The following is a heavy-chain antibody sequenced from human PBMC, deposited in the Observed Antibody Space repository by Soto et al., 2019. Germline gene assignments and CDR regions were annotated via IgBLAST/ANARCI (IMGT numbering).Heavy chain of an antibody. V-gene: IGHV1-69*12. J-gene: IGHJ6*02. CDR2: IIPIFGTA. CDR1: GGTFSSYA. Sequence: QVQLVQSGAEVKKPGSSVKVSCKASGGTFSSYAISWVRQAPGQGLEWMGGIIPIFGTANYAQKFRGRVTIHADESTRNAYMELSSLRSEDTGVYYCARDVGLGSQQLSGMDVWGQGTTVTVSS. D-gene: IGHD6-13*01. CDR3: ARDVGLGSQQLSGMDV.